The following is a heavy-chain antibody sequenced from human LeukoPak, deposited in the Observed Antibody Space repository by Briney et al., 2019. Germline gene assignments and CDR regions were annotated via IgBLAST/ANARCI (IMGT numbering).Heavy chain of an antibody. CDR2: IYYSGST. CDR3: ARDSGSYYGSL. V-gene: IGHV4-59*01. D-gene: IGHD1-26*01. J-gene: IGHJ4*02. CDR1: GGSISSYY. Sequence: PSETLSLTCTVSGGSISSYYWSWIRQPPAKGLEWIGYIYYSGSTNYNPSLKSRVTISVDTSKNQFSLKLSSVTAADTAVYYCARDSGSYYGSLWGQGTLVTVSS.